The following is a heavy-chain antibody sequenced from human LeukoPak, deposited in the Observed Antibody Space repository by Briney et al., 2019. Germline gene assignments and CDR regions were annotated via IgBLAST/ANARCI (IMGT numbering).Heavy chain of an antibody. J-gene: IGHJ6*03. Sequence: SETLSLTCAVYGGSFSGYYWVWIRQPPGRGLEWIGSLYHSDSAYYNTSLRSRVSMSVDTSKNQFSLTLSFVTAADTAVYYCARQHDPYYYYYIDVWGSGTTVTVSS. D-gene: IGHD3-3*01. CDR3: ARQHDPYYYYYIDV. V-gene: IGHV4-34*10. CDR2: LYHSDSA. CDR1: GGSFSGYY.